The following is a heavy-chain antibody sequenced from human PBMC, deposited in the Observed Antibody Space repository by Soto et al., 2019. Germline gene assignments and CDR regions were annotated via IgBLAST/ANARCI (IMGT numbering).Heavy chain of an antibody. CDR3: ARANYYDSSRSAFDI. CDR2: IIPIFGTA. CDR1: GGTFSSYA. V-gene: IGHV1-69*13. D-gene: IGHD3-22*01. Sequence: ASVKVSCKASGGTFSSYAISWVRQAPGQGLEWMGGIIPIFGTANYAQKFQGRVTITADESTSTAYIELSSLRSEDTAVYYCARANYYDSSRSAFDIWGQGTMVTVSS. J-gene: IGHJ3*02.